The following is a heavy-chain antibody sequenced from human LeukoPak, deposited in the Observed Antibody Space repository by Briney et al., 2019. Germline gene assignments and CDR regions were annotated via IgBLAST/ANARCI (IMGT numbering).Heavy chain of an antibody. CDR1: GYTFTSYY. CDR3: ARDLKDIVVVPAACDY. D-gene: IGHD2-2*01. V-gene: IGHV1-46*01. CDR2: INPSGGST. J-gene: IGHJ4*02. Sequence: ASVKVSCKASGYTFTSYYMHWVRQAPGQGLEWMGIINPSGGSTSYAQKFQGRVTMTRDTSTSTVYMELSSLRSEDTAVYYCARDLKDIVVVPAACDYWGQGTLVTVSS.